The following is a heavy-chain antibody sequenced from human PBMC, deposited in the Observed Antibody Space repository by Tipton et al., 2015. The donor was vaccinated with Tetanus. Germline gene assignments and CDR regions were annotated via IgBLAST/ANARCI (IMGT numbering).Heavy chain of an antibody. CDR1: DGSISSSSYY. CDR2: IYYSGST. J-gene: IGHJ4*02. V-gene: IGHV4-39*01. CDR3: SSGTSFDY. D-gene: IGHD6-13*01. Sequence: TLSLTCTVSDGSISSSSYYWGWIRQPPGKGLEWIGSIYYSGSTHYNPSLKSRVTISVDTSKNQFSLKLSSVTAADTAVYYCSSGTSFDYWGQGTLVTVSS.